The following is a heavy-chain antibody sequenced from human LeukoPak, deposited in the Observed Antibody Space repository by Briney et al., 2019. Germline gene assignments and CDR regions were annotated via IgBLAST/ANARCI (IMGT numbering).Heavy chain of an antibody. Sequence: GGSLRLSCVVSGFIFSDYYMSWIRQAPGKGLEWVSYISSSSRDTNYVDSVKGRFTISRDNSKNTLYLQMNSLRAEDTAVYYCARDREYWGQGTLVTVSS. CDR1: GFIFSDYY. CDR3: ARDREY. V-gene: IGHV3-11*06. CDR2: ISSSSRDT. J-gene: IGHJ4*02.